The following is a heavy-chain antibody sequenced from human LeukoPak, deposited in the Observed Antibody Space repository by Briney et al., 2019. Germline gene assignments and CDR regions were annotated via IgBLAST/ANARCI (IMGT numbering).Heavy chain of an antibody. CDR1: GYRFTSFG. V-gene: IGHV1-8*02. CDR2: MNPNSGNT. CDR3: ARDEVVAAPNYFGMVV. J-gene: IGHJ6*02. Sequence: ASVKVSCKASGYRFTSFGISWVRQAPGQGLEWMGWMNPNSGNTGLAQKFQGRVTLTRDTSLSTAYMELSNLRSDDTAVYYCARDEVVAAPNYFGMVVWGQGTTVSVSS. D-gene: IGHD2-15*01.